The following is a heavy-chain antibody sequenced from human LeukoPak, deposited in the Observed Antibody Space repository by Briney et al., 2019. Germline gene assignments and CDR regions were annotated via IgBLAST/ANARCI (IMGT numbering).Heavy chain of an antibody. CDR1: GFTLNTYW. J-gene: IGHJ4*02. D-gene: IGHD3-3*01. CDR3: ARGGGDFWSGYYPSWFDY. Sequence: GGSLRLSCAASGFTLNTYWMSWVRQAPGKGLEWVANIKQDGSEKYYVDSVKGRFTISRDNAKNSLYLQISSLRVDDTAAYYCARGGGDFWSGYYPSWFDYWGQGTLVTVSS. V-gene: IGHV3-7*01. CDR2: IKQDGSEK.